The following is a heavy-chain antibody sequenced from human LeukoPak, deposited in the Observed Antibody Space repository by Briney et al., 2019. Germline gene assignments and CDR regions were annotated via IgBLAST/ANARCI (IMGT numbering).Heavy chain of an antibody. CDR1: GFTFSDYY. Sequence: PGGSLRLSCAASGFTFSDYYMSWIRQAPGKGLEWVSYISSSGSTIYYADSVKGRFTISRDNAKNSLYLQMNSLRADDTAVYYCAREIYYDSRGYYSHGLDNWGQGTMVTVSS. V-gene: IGHV3-11*01. CDR2: ISSSGSTI. J-gene: IGHJ3*02. D-gene: IGHD3-22*01. CDR3: AREIYYDSRGYYSHGLDN.